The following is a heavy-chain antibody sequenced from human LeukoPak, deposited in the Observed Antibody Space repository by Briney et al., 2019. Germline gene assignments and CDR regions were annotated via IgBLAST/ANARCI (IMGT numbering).Heavy chain of an antibody. Sequence: GGSLRLSCAASGFTFSSNEINWVRQAPGKGLEWVSYISSSGSTIYYADSVKGRFTISRDNAKNSLYLQMNSLRAEDTAVYYCARYCSSTSCYRGLGYWGQGTMVTVSS. CDR2: ISSSGSTI. CDR3: ARYCSSTSCYRGLGY. J-gene: IGHJ3*01. V-gene: IGHV3-48*03. D-gene: IGHD2-2*02. CDR1: GFTFSSNE.